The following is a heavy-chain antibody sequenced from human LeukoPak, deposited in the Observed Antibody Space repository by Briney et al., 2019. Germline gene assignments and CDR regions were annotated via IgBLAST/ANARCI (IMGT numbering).Heavy chain of an antibody. V-gene: IGHV3-23*01. CDR2: ISGSGRNT. D-gene: IGHD3-3*01. CDR3: ASGFLEWLLMEYADPYMDV. J-gene: IGHJ6*03. CDR1: GFTFSNFA. Sequence: PGGSLRLSCAASGFTFSNFAMSWVRQAPGKGLEWVSVISGSGRNTYYADSVKGRFTISRDNAKNSLYLQMNSLRAEDTAVYYCASGFLEWLLMEYADPYMDVWGKGTTVTVSS.